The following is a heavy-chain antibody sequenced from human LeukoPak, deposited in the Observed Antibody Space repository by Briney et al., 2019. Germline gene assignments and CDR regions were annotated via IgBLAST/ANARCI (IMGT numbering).Heavy chain of an antibody. CDR3: AKDLRSRIVGATVDY. V-gene: IGHV3-23*01. CDR2: ISGSGGST. D-gene: IGHD1-26*01. CDR1: GFTFSSYA. Sequence: GGSLRLSCAASGFTFSSYAMSWVRQAPGEGLEWVSAISGSGGSTYYADSVKGRFTISRDNSKNTLYLQMNSLRAEDTAVYYCAKDLRSRIVGATVDYWGQGTLVTVSS. J-gene: IGHJ4*02.